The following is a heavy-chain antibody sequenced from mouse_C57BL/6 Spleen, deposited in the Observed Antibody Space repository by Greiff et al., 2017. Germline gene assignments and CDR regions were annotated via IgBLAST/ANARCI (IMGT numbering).Heavy chain of an antibody. CDR2: ISSGGDYI. J-gene: IGHJ3*01. CDR1: GFTFSSYA. V-gene: IGHV5-9-1*02. Sequence: EVKLVESGEGLVKPGGSLKLSCAASGFTFSSYAMSWVRQTPEKRLEWVAYISSGGDYIYYADTVKGRFTISRANARNTLYLQMSSLKSADTAMYYCTRELYDYDGAWFAYWGQGTLVTVSA. D-gene: IGHD2-4*01. CDR3: TRELYDYDGAWFAY.